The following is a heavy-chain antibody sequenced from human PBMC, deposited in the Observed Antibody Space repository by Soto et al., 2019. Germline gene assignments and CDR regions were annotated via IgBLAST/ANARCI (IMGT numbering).Heavy chain of an antibody. Sequence: SETLSLTCAVYGGSFNGYYWTWIRQPPGKGLEWIGEINQGGSPNYNPSLKSRVTISVDTSKKQFSLRLSSVTAADTAVYYCTRLPRGLKTILGVLVKRYMDVWG. V-gene: IGHV4-34*01. D-gene: IGHD3-3*01. CDR1: GGSFNGYY. CDR2: INQGGSP. J-gene: IGHJ6*03. CDR3: TRLPRGLKTILGVLVKRYMDV.